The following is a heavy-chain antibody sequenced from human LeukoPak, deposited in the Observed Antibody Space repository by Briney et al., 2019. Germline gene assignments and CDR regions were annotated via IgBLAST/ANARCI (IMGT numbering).Heavy chain of an antibody. CDR2: ISSTGST. CDR1: GDSISSGGYS. Sequence: PSETLSLTCAVSGDSISSGGYSWSWIRQPPGKALEWIGYISSTGSTYYNPSLKSRVTISVDTSKNQFSLKLSSVTAADTAVYYCARDGKGIAAAGSDYWGQGTLVTVSS. CDR3: ARDGKGIAAAGSDY. V-gene: IGHV4-30-4*07. J-gene: IGHJ4*02. D-gene: IGHD6-13*01.